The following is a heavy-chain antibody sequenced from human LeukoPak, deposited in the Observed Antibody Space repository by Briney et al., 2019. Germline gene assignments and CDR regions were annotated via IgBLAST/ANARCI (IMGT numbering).Heavy chain of an antibody. CDR2: TYSRSRWYY. J-gene: IGHJ4*02. D-gene: IGHD2-2*01. CDR3: GRDIGPAAIDY. V-gene: IGHV6-1*01. CDR1: GDSVSSSSAS. Sequence: SQTLSLTSAISGDSVSSSSASWSWIRQSPSRGLEWLGRTYSRSRWYYEYAVSVESRINITPDTSKNLFSLQLKSVTPEDTAVYYCGRDIGPAAIDYWGQGTLVTVSS.